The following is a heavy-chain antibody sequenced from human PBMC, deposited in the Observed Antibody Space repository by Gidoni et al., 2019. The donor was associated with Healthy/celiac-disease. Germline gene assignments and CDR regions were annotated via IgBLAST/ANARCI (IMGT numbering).Heavy chain of an antibody. Sequence: QVQLVESGGGLVKPGGSLRRSCAASGFPFSDYYMSWIRPAPGKGLELVAYISSSGSTIYYADSVKGRFTISRDNAKNSLYLQMNSLRAEDQAVYYCARGHIAVAGRGGYYFDYWGQGTLVTVSS. J-gene: IGHJ4*02. CDR1: GFPFSDYY. V-gene: IGHV3-11*01. CDR3: ARGHIAVAGRGGYYFDY. D-gene: IGHD6-19*01. CDR2: ISSSGSTI.